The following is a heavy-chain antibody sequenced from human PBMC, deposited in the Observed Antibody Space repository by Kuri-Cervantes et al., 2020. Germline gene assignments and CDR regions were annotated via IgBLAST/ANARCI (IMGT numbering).Heavy chain of an antibody. CDR3: ARAPYNWNYAYGMDV. Sequence: GESLKISCAASGFTFSSYWMSWVRQAPGKGLEWVANIKQDGSEKYYVDSVKGRFTISRDNSKNTLYLQMSTLRAEDTAVYYCARAPYNWNYAYGMDVWGQGTTVTVSS. CDR2: IKQDGSEK. CDR1: GFTFSSYW. D-gene: IGHD1-7*01. J-gene: IGHJ6*02. V-gene: IGHV3-7*01.